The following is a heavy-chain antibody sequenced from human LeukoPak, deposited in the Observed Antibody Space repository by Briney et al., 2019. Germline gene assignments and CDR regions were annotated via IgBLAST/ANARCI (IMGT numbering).Heavy chain of an antibody. Sequence: SETLSLTCTVSGGSISSYYWSWIRQPPGKGLEWIGYIYDSGSTNYNPSLKSRVTISVDTSKNQFSLKLSSVTAADTAVYYCARARYSYGYFGYWGQGTLVTVSS. CDR3: ARARYSYGYFGY. CDR2: IYDSGST. CDR1: GGSISSYY. J-gene: IGHJ4*02. D-gene: IGHD5-18*01. V-gene: IGHV4-59*01.